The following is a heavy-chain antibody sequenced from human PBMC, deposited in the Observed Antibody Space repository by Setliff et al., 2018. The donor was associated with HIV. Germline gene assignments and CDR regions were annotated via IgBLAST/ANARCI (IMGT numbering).Heavy chain of an antibody. Sequence: ASVKVSCKASGYTFTVYYIHWVRQAPGQGLEWVGRINPNSGDTNYAQKFQGRVTMTRDTSINTAYMDLGRLRSDDTAVYYCARRGVGTSDAFDLWGQGTRVTVSS. V-gene: IGHV1-2*06. CDR2: INPNSGDT. J-gene: IGHJ3*01. CDR3: ARRGVGTSDAFDL. D-gene: IGHD2-8*01. CDR1: GYTFTVYY.